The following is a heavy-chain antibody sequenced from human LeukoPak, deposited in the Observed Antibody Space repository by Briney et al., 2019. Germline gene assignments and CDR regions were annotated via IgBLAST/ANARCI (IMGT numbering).Heavy chain of an antibody. CDR3: AKAKGRYYYYYMDV. J-gene: IGHJ6*03. V-gene: IGHV3-9*03. CDR2: ISWNSGSI. D-gene: IGHD1-26*01. CDR1: GFTFDDYA. Sequence: PGGSLRLSCAASGFTFDDYAMHWVRQATGKGLEWVSGISWNSGSIGYADSVKGRFTISRDNAKNSLYLQMNSLRAEDMALYYCAKAKGRYYYYYMDVWGKGTTVTVSS.